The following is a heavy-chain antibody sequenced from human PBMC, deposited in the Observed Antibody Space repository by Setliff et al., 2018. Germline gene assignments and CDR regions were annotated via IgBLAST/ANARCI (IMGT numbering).Heavy chain of an antibody. D-gene: IGHD2-15*01. Sequence: GGSLRLSCAASGFTFDVYDLNWVRQAPGKGLEWVALISYDASNKYYVDSVKGRFTVSRDNSKDTLYLQMNSLRVEDSAIYYCVCFSWRGCSGDTCYSGDDSFDMWGQGTEVTVSS. CDR2: ISYDASNK. CDR1: GFTFDVYD. V-gene: IGHV3-30*01. CDR3: VCFSWRGCSGDTCYSGDDSFDM. J-gene: IGHJ3*02.